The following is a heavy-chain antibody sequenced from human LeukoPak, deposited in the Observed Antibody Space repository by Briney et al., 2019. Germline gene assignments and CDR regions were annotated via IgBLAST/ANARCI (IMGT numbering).Heavy chain of an antibody. CDR3: TRAGQRGNWFDP. Sequence: SETLSLTCTVSGVSISPYYWSWIRQPPGMGLEWIGYIHYSGSTTYNPSLKSRLTISVDTSKNQFSLKLSSVTAADTAVYYCTRAGQRGNWFDPWGQGTLVTVSS. CDR2: IHYSGST. CDR1: GVSISPYY. V-gene: IGHV4-59*01. J-gene: IGHJ5*02.